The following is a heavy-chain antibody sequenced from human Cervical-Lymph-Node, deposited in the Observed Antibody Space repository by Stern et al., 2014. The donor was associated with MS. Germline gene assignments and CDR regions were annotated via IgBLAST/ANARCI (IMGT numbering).Heavy chain of an antibody. CDR3: IRKGSSWYFDY. CDR2: IYPGDSDT. Sequence: VQLVQSGAAVKNPGESLKISCKGSGYSFTSYWIGWVRQMPGKGLEWMGIIYPGDSDTRYNPSFQGHVTISADKAISTAHLQWSSLKASDTAMYYCIRKGSSWYFDYWGQGTLVTVSS. J-gene: IGHJ4*02. D-gene: IGHD6-13*01. V-gene: IGHV5-51*03. CDR1: GYSFTSYW.